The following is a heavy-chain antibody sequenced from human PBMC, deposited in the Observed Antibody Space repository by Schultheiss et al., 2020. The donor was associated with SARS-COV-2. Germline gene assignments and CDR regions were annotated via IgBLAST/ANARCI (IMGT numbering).Heavy chain of an antibody. Sequence: SETLSLTCAVSGYSISSGYYWGWIRQPPGKGLEWIGEINHSGSTNYNPSLKSRVTISVDTSKNQFSLKLSSVTAADTAVYYCARDIAARPREYYFDYWGQGTLVTVSS. CDR1: GYSISSGYY. D-gene: IGHD6-6*01. J-gene: IGHJ4*02. CDR2: INHSGST. V-gene: IGHV4-38-2*02. CDR3: ARDIAARPREYYFDY.